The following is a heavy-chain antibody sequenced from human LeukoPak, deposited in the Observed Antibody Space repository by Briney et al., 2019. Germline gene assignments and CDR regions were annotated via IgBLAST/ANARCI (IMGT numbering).Heavy chain of an antibody. CDR3: ARDRAYYYGSGSYGVDY. D-gene: IGHD3-10*01. CDR1: GFPFSSYA. J-gene: IGHJ4*02. CDR2: ISYDGSNK. Sequence: PGVSLRLSCSASGFPFSSYAMHWVRQAPGKGLEWVAVISYDGSNKYYADSVKGRFTISRDNSKNTLYLQMNSLRAEDTAVYYCARDRAYYYGSGSYGVDYWGQGTLVTVSS. V-gene: IGHV3-30-3*01.